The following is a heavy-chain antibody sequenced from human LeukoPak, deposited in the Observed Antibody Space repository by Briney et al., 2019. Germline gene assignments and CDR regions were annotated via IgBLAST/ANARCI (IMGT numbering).Heavy chain of an antibody. J-gene: IGHJ4*02. Sequence: PGGSLRLSCAASGFTFSSYDMHWVRQAPGKGLEWVAIISYDGNNKYYADSVRGRFTISRDNSKNTLYLQMNTLRVEDTAVYYCAKRNGFCGQGTLVTVSS. D-gene: IGHD1-1*01. CDR1: GFTFSSYD. CDR3: AKRNGF. V-gene: IGHV3-30*18. CDR2: ISYDGNNK.